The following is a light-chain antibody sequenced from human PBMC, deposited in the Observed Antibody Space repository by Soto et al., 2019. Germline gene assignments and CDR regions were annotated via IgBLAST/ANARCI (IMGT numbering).Light chain of an antibody. CDR2: GAS. Sequence: EIVMTQSPATLSVSPGERATLSCRASQDVGSKLAWYQQKPGQAPRLLIYGASTRASGIPARFRGSGSGTEFTRTVSSLQSGDFAVYYCQQYHTWWTFGQGTKVEIK. CDR3: QQYHTWWT. CDR1: QDVGSK. V-gene: IGKV3-15*01. J-gene: IGKJ1*01.